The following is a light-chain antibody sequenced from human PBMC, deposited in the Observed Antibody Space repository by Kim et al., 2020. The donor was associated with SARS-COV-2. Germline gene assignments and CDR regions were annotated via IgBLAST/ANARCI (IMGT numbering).Light chain of an antibody. CDR1: SSDVGIYPY. CDR3: ASYTTSFTYV. V-gene: IGLV2-14*03. Sequence: GQSITISGTGTSSDVGIYPYVSLYQQHPDKAPKVLIYDVDSRPSGVSNRFSGSKSGNTASLTISGLLPDDEAEYYCASYTTSFTYVFGTGTKVTVL. CDR2: DVD. J-gene: IGLJ1*01.